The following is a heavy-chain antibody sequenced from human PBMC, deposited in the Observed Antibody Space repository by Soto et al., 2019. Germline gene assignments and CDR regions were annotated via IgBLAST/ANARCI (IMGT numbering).Heavy chain of an antibody. V-gene: IGHV1-2*04. Sequence: ASVKVSCKASGYTFTGYYMHWVRQAPGQGLEWMGWINPNSGGTNYAQKFQGWVTMTRDTSISTAYMELSRLRSDDTAVYYCARSGIVATIDFAYWGQGTLVTVSS. CDR2: INPNSGGT. CDR3: ARSGIVATIDFAY. CDR1: GYTFTGYY. J-gene: IGHJ4*02. D-gene: IGHD5-12*01.